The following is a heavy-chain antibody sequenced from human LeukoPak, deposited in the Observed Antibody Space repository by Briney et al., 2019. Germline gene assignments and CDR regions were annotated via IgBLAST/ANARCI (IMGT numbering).Heavy chain of an antibody. CDR1: GFTFSSYW. D-gene: IGHD4-17*01. V-gene: IGHV3-7*01. J-gene: IGHJ4*02. CDR2: IKQDGSEK. Sequence: GGSLRLACAASGFTFSSYWMSWVRQAPGKGLEWVANIKQDGSEKYYVDSVKGRFTISRDNAKNSLYLQMNSLRAEDTAVYYCARSRYGDYFDYWGQGTLVTVSS. CDR3: ARSRYGDYFDY.